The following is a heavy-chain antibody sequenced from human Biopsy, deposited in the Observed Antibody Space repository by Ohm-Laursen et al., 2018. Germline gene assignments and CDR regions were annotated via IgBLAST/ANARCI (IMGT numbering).Heavy chain of an antibody. CDR3: ARDDDTTGHYMILNH. V-gene: IGHV3-33*07. CDR2: MWSDGINK. J-gene: IGHJ5*02. Sequence: SLRLSCSASDFTASENYFTWDRQAPGKGLQWVAVMWSDGINKNYADSVKGRFTVSRDNSNNVLYLQMSSLRDEDSAVYYCARDDDTTGHYMILNHWGQGTLVTVSS. CDR1: DFTASENY. D-gene: IGHD3-9*01.